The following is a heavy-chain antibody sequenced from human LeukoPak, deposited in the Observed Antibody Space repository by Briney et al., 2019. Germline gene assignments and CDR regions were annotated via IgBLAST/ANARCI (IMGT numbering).Heavy chain of an antibody. CDR1: GGSFSGYY. CDR3: ARRVLRYFDWLLNWFDP. D-gene: IGHD3-9*01. Sequence: SETLSLTCAVYGGSFSGYYWSWIRQPPGKGLEWIGEINHSGSTNYNPSLKSRVTISVDTSKNQFSLKLSSVTAADTAVYYCARRVLRYFDWLLNWFDPWGQGTLVTASS. CDR2: INHSGST. J-gene: IGHJ5*02. V-gene: IGHV4-34*01.